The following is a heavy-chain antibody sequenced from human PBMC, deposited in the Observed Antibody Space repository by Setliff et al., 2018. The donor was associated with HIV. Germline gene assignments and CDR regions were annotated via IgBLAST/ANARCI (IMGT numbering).Heavy chain of an antibody. J-gene: IGHJ4*02. Sequence: GGSLRLSCAASGFTFSSHAMSWVRQAPGKGLEWVSAISGSGGSTYYADSVRGRFTISRDNSKNTLYLQMNSLRAEDTAVYYCAKDLVYYDSSGDLDYWGQGTLVTVSS. V-gene: IGHV3-23*01. CDR3: AKDLVYYDSSGDLDY. D-gene: IGHD3-22*01. CDR1: GFTFSSHA. CDR2: ISGSGGST.